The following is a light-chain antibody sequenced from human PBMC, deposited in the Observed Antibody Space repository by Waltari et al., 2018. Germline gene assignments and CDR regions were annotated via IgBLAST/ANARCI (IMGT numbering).Light chain of an antibody. V-gene: IGKV1-33*01. CDR1: QDISNY. CDR2: DAS. CDR3: QQYDTLPPT. J-gene: IGKJ2*01. Sequence: DIQMTQSTSSLSASVGARVTITCQASQDISNYLNWYQQKPGKAPKLLIYDASNLETGVPSRFSGSGSGTDFTFTISSLQPEDIATYYCQQYDTLPPTFGQGTKLEIK.